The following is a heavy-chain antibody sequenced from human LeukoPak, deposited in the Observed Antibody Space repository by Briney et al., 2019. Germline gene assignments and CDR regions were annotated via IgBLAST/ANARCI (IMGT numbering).Heavy chain of an antibody. V-gene: IGHV1-46*01. D-gene: IGHD3-16*01. CDR1: GYTFTGYS. CDR3: ASDTFRGPDY. J-gene: IGHJ4*02. CDR2: ISPGGGGT. Sequence: ASVKVSCKTTGYTFTGYSIHWVRQAPGQGLEWMGMISPGGGGTSSAQRFQDRVTMTEDTSTTTVYMDLSSLRSEDTAVYYCASDTFRGPDYWGQGTLVTVSS.